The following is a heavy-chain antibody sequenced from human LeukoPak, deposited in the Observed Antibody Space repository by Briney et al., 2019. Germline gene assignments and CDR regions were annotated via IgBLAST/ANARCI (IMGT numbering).Heavy chain of an antibody. V-gene: IGHV3-23*01. Sequence: PGGSLRLSCAGSGFTFSSYAISWVRQAPGKGLEWVSAISDTGATTYDADSVKGRFTISRDNSRSTLYLQMNSLTAADTALYFCAGMTTVIRGRRFDSWGQGALVTVSS. CDR2: ISDTGATT. CDR3: AGMTTVIRGRRFDS. D-gene: IGHD4-23*01. CDR1: GFTFSSYA. J-gene: IGHJ4*02.